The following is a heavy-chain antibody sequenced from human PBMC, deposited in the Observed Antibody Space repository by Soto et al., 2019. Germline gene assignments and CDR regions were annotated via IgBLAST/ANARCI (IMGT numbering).Heavy chain of an antibody. CDR2: ISYDGSNK. CDR1: GFTFSSYG. D-gene: IGHD5-12*01. CDR3: AKGGDILAPDLWVYP. Sequence: QVQLVESGGGVVQPGRSLRLSCAASGFTFSSYGMHWVRQAPGKGLEWVAVISYDGSNKYYEDSVKGRFTISRDNSKNKKYMQMNSLRAEDTAVYYCAKGGDILAPDLWVYPWGQGNLVTVSS. J-gene: IGHJ5*02. V-gene: IGHV3-30*18.